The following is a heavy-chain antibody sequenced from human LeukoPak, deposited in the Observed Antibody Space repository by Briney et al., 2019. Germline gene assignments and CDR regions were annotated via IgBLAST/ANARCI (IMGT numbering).Heavy chain of an antibody. CDR2: ISSSGSTI. CDR3: ARQLGDAFDI. Sequence: PGGSLRLSCAASGFTFSSYEMNWVRQAPGKGLEWVSYISSSGSTIYYADSVKGRFTISRDNAKNSLYLQMNSLRAEDTAVYYCARQLGDAFDIWAQGTRVPVSS. D-gene: IGHD3-16*01. V-gene: IGHV3-48*03. CDR1: GFTFSSYE. J-gene: IGHJ3*02.